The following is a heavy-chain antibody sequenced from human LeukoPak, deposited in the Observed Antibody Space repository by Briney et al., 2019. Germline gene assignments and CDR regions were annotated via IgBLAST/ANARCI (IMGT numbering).Heavy chain of an antibody. CDR2: TSGSGDST. D-gene: IGHD2-2*01. V-gene: IGHV3-23*01. Sequence: PGGSLRLSCAASGLTFSSYGMSWVRQAPGKGLEWVSVTSGSGDSTYYADSVKGRFTISRDNSQNTLYLQMNSLGAEDTAVYYCAKVGYCSSISCQEAFDVWGQGTKVTVPS. CDR1: GLTFSSYG. J-gene: IGHJ3*01. CDR3: AKVGYCSSISCQEAFDV.